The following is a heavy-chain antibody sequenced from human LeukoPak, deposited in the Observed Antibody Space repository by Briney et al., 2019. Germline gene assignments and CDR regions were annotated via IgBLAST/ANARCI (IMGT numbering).Heavy chain of an antibody. D-gene: IGHD3-22*01. V-gene: IGHV3-74*01. CDR3: ARVGYYDSSGYYYFDY. Sequence: GGSLRLSCAASGFTFSSYWMHWVRQAPGKGLVWVSCINSDGSSTSYADSVEGQFTISRDNAKNTPYLQMNSLRAEDTAVYYCARVGYYDSSGYYYFDYWGQGTLVTVSS. CDR1: GFTFSSYW. J-gene: IGHJ4*02. CDR2: INSDGSST.